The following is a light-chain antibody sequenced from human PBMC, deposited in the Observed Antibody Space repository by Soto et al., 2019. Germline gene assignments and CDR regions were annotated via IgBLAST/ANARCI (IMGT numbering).Light chain of an antibody. CDR1: QSVDTC. V-gene: IGKV1-5*03. J-gene: IGKJ1*01. CDR2: KAS. CDR3: QQFYRYPWT. Sequence: DIQMPQSPSALSASVGDTVTITCRASQSVDTCLAWYQQKPGKAPHLLIYKASRLETGVPSRFSGSGSVTDYTLTITGLQPDDFATYYCQQFYRYPWTFGQGTKVEI.